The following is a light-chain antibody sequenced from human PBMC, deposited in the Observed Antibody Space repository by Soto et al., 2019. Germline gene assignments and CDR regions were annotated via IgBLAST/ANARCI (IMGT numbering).Light chain of an antibody. V-gene: IGKV4-1*01. J-gene: IGKJ2*01. CDR3: QQYYNTPYT. CDR1: QSVLYSSNNKNY. Sequence: DIVMTQSPDSLAVSLGERATINCKSSQSVLYSSNNKNYLAWYQQKPGQPPKLLIYWASTRESGVPDRFSGSGSETDFTLTISSLQAEDVAVYYCQQYYNTPYTFGQGTKLEI. CDR2: WAS.